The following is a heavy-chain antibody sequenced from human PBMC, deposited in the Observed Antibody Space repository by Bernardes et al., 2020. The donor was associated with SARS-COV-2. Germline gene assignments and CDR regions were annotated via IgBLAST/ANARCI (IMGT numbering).Heavy chain of an antibody. J-gene: IGHJ3*02. CDR2: INPKNGDT. D-gene: IGHD1-26*01. CDR1: GYTFTDYY. CDR3: ASVTWSQRDGFDI. Sequence: ASVKVSCKASGYTFTDYYFHWVRQAPGQGLEWMGWINPKNGDTEYAQNFRGRVTMTRDTPISTGYMELSRLTSDDTAVYYCASVTWSQRDGFDIWGQGTMVTVSS. V-gene: IGHV1-2*02.